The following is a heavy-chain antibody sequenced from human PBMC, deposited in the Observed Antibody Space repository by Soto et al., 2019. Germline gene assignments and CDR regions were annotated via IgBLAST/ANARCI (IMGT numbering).Heavy chain of an antibody. V-gene: IGHV1-24*01. CDR3: ATVNNLRFLDGPPLSGYYYYYGMDV. CDR1: GYTLTELS. D-gene: IGHD3-3*01. CDR2: LDPEDGET. Sequence: GASVKVSCKVSGYTLTELSMHWVRQAPGKGLEWMGGLDPEDGETIYAQKFQGRVTMTEDTSTDTAYMELSSLRSEDTAVYYCATVNNLRFLDGPPLSGYYYYYGMDVWGQGTTVTVSS. J-gene: IGHJ6*02.